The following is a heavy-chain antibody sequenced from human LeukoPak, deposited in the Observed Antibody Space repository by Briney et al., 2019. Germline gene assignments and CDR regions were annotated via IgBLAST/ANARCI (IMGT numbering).Heavy chain of an antibody. J-gene: IGHJ4*02. D-gene: IGHD6-6*01. Sequence: PGGSLRLSCAASGFTFSDYYMSWIRQAPGKGLEWVSYISSSGSTIYYADSVKGRFTISRDNAKNSLYLQMNSLRAEDTAVYYCAQSSIAARRAPGYWGQGTLVTVSS. V-gene: IGHV3-11*04. CDR1: GFTFSDYY. CDR3: AQSSIAARRAPGY. CDR2: ISSSGSTI.